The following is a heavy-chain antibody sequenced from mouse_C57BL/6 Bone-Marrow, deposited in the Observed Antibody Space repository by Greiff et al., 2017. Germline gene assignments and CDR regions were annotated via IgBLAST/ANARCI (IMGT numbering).Heavy chain of an antibody. CDR3: ARRLDITTVEDYAMDY. V-gene: IGHV5-12*01. Sequence: DVKLVESGGGLVQPGGSLKLSCAASGFTFSDYYMYWVRQTPEKRLELVAYISNGGGSTYYPDTVKGRFTISRDNVKNTLYLQMSHLKSEDTAMYYCARRLDITTVEDYAMDYWGQGTSVTVSS. J-gene: IGHJ4*01. CDR2: ISNGGGST. CDR1: GFTFSDYY. D-gene: IGHD1-1*01.